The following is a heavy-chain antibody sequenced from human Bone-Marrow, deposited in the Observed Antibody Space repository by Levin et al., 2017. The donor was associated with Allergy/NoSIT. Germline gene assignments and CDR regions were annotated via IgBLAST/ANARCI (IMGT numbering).Heavy chain of an antibody. Sequence: AASVKVSCAASGFTFNNFAMSWVRQAPGKGLEWVSAINAVGDDLYYADSVKGRFTISRDNSRYTLYLQMASLRAADTAIYYCAKDVFGGVRLGFDFWGQGALVTVSS. V-gene: IGHV3-23*01. J-gene: IGHJ4*02. CDR2: INAVGDDL. CDR3: AKDVFGGVRLGFDF. D-gene: IGHD3-16*01. CDR1: GFTFNNFA.